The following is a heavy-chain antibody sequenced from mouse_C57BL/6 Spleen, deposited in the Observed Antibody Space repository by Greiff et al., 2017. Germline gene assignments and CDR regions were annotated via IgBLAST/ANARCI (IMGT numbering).Heavy chain of an antibody. V-gene: IGHV1-19*01. CDR2: INPYNGGT. CDR3: ARDYSNYLYYFDY. J-gene: IGHJ2*01. CDR1: GYTFTDYY. D-gene: IGHD2-5*01. Sequence: VQLQQSGPVLVKPGASVKMSCKASGYTFTDYYMNWVKQSHGKSLEWIGVINPYNGGTSYNQKFKGKATLTVDKSSSTAYMELNSLTSEDSAVYYCARDYSNYLYYFDYGGQGTTLTVSS.